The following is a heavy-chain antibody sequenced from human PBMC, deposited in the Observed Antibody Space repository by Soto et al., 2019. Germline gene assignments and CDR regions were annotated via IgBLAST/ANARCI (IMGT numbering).Heavy chain of an antibody. V-gene: IGHV1-69*06. CDR2: IIPIFGTA. Sequence: SVKVSCKASGGTFSSYAISWVRQAPGQGLEWMGGIIPIFGTANYAQKFQGRVTITADKSTSTAYMELSSLRSEDTAVYYCARDHIVVVPAAIMRPSGWLDPWGQGTLVTVSS. D-gene: IGHD2-2*02. CDR3: ARDHIVVVPAAIMRPSGWLDP. J-gene: IGHJ5*02. CDR1: GGTFSSYA.